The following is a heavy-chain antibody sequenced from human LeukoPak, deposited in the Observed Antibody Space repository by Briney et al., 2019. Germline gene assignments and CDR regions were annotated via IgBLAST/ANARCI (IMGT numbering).Heavy chain of an antibody. Sequence: SGGSLRLSCAASGLTFSTYSMNWVRQAPGKGLEWVSYISSSSSTKYYEDSVKGRFTISRDNAKNSLYLQMNSLRAEDTAVYYCAREFSRPDCSGGSCYEMVDSWGQGTLVTVSS. D-gene: IGHD2-15*01. CDR1: GLTFSTYS. CDR2: ISSSSSTK. V-gene: IGHV3-48*01. J-gene: IGHJ4*02. CDR3: AREFSRPDCSGGSCYEMVDS.